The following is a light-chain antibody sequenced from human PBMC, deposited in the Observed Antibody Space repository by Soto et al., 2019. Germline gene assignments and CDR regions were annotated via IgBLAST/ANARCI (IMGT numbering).Light chain of an antibody. Sequence: QSVLTQPPPASGTPGQRVTISCSGSSSNIGSNYVYWYQQLPGTAPKLLIYRNNQRPSGVPDRFSGSKSGTSASLAISGLRSEDEADYYCAAWDDSLSADVFGTGTKVTVL. CDR1: SSNIGSNY. CDR3: AAWDDSLSADV. CDR2: RNN. J-gene: IGLJ1*01. V-gene: IGLV1-47*01.